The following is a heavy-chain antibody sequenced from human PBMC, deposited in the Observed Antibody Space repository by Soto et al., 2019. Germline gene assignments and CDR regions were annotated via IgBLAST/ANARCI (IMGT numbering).Heavy chain of an antibody. CDR3: ARYISNYDFYYGMDV. Sequence: ASVKVSCKASGYTFTSYDINWVRQATGQGLERMGWMNPNSGNTGYAQKFQGRVTMTRNTSISTAYMELSSLRFEDTAVYYFARYISNYDFYYGMDVWGQGTPVTVSS. J-gene: IGHJ6*02. D-gene: IGHD1-20*01. CDR1: GYTFTSYD. V-gene: IGHV1-8*01. CDR2: MNPNSGNT.